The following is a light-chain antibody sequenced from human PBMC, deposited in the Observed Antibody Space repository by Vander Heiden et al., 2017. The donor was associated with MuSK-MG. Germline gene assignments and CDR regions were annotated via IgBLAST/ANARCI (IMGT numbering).Light chain of an antibody. Sequence: QSVLTQPASVSGSPGQSITISCTGTSSDVGGYNYVSWYQQHPGKAPKLMSYDVSNRPSGVSNRFSGSKSGNTASLTISGLQAEDEADYYCSSYTRSSTVVFGGGTKLTVI. CDR2: DVS. CDR3: SSYTRSSTVV. J-gene: IGLJ2*01. CDR1: SSDVGGYNY. V-gene: IGLV2-14*03.